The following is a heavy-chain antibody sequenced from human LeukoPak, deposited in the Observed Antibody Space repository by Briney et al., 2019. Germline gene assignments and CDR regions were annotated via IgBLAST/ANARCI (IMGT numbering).Heavy chain of an antibody. Sequence: GGSLRLSCAASGFTFSDYWMSWVRQAPGKGLERVADINQDESEKNHVDSVRGRFTISRDNAENSLYLQMNSLRAEDTAFYYCARESRPEGRLIDIDFWGQGTLVTVSS. CDR2: INQDESEK. J-gene: IGHJ4*02. V-gene: IGHV3-7*01. CDR1: GFTFSDYW. D-gene: IGHD1-1*01. CDR3: ARESRPEGRLIDIDF.